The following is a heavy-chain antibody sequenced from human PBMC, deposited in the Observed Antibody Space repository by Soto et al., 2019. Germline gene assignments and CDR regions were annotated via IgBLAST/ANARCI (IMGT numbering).Heavy chain of an antibody. D-gene: IGHD2-15*01. CDR3: ASQSARGRRVY. V-gene: IGHV4-39*01. CDR2: IYYSGST. CDR1: GGSISSSSYS. Sequence: QLQLQESGPGLVKPSETLSLTCTVSGGSISSSSYSWGWIRQPPGKGLEWIGSIYYSGSTYYNPSLKTRVTISVDAYSNQFSLKLSSVTAAATDVYYCASQSARGRRVYCGQGTLVTVSS. J-gene: IGHJ4*02.